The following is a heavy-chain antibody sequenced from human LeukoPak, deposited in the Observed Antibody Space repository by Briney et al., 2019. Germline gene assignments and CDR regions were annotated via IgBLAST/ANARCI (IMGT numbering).Heavy chain of an antibody. J-gene: IGHJ4*02. D-gene: IGHD6-25*01. Sequence: SETLSLTCVVSGASISSSNWWNWVRQPPGTGLEWIGKIFHSGNTYYNSSLRSRVAISVDKSKNQFSLNLNSVTAADTAVYYCVGQIAAPRNYFDSWGPGILVTVSS. V-gene: IGHV4/OR15-8*02. CDR2: IFHSGNT. CDR3: VGQIAAPRNYFDS. CDR1: GASISSSNW.